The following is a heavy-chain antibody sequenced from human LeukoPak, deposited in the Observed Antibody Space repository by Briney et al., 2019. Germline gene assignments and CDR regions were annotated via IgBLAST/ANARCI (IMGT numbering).Heavy chain of an antibody. D-gene: IGHD5-18*01. J-gene: IGHJ4*02. V-gene: IGHV3-30-3*01. CDR1: GFTFSSYA. Sequence: GGSLRLSCAASGFTFSSYAMHWVRQAPGKGLEWVAVISCDGSNKYYADSVKGRFTISRDNSKNTLYLQMNSLRAEDTAVYYCARLVDTAMVWGQGTLVTVSS. CDR3: ARLVDTAMV. CDR2: ISCDGSNK.